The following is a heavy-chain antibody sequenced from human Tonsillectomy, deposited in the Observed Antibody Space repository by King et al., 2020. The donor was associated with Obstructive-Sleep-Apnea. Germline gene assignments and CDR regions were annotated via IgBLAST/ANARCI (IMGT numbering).Heavy chain of an antibody. J-gene: IGHJ4*02. D-gene: IGHD3-10*01. CDR2: ISSNGGST. V-gene: IGHV3-64D*09. CDR3: VKESIITMGRRDIYPDLDY. CDR1: GFTFSSYA. Sequence: VQLVESGGGLVQPGGSLRLSCSASGFTFSSYAMHWVRQAPGKGLEYVSAISSNGGSTYYADSVKCRFTISRDNYKNTLYLQMSSLRAEDTAVYYRVKESIITMGRRDIYPDLDYWGQGSLVTVSS.